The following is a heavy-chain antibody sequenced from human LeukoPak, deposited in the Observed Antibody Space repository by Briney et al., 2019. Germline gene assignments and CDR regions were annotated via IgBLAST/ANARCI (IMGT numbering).Heavy chain of an antibody. V-gene: IGHV3-23*01. CDR1: GFTFSSFG. CDR3: ARDGEGFDY. CDR2: ISVSGGST. Sequence: GGSLRLSCAASGFTFSSFGMTWVRQAPGKGLEWVSSISVSGGSTYYADSVKGRFTISRDNSKNTLYLQMNSLRAEDTAVYYCARDGEGFDYWGQGTLVTVSS. D-gene: IGHD3-10*01. J-gene: IGHJ4*02.